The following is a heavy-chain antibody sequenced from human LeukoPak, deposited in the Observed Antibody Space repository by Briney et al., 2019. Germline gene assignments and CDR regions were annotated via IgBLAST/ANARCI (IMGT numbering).Heavy chain of an antibody. Sequence: PGRSLRLSCAASGFTFFAHAMHWVRQAPGKGLEWVAVISYDGSNKHYADSMTGRFTISRDNSKNTLCLQMNSLRVEDTAVYYCARESGWAYFDYWGQGSLVAVSS. J-gene: IGHJ4*02. CDR1: GFTFFAHA. V-gene: IGHV3-30*04. CDR3: ARESGWAYFDY. CDR2: ISYDGSNK. D-gene: IGHD5-24*01.